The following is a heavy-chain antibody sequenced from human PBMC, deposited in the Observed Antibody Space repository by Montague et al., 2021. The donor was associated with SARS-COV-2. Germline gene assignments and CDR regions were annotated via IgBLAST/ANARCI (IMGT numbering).Heavy chain of an antibody. Sequence: SLRLSCAASVFTFSSYAMHLVRQAPGKGLEWVAVISYDGSNKYYXXSLKGRFTISRDNSKNTLYLQMNSLRAEDTAVYYCARSAWGGYRDAFDIWGQGTMVTVSS. V-gene: IGHV3-30-3*01. CDR2: ISYDGSNK. D-gene: IGHD3-16*02. CDR3: ARSAWGGYRDAFDI. J-gene: IGHJ3*02. CDR1: VFTFSSYA.